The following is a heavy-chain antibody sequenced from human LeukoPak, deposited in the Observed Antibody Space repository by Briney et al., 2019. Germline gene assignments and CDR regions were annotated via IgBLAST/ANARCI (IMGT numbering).Heavy chain of an antibody. CDR1: GYTFTSYG. CDR3: ARVMSSGFYYSYYMYA. D-gene: IGHD3-22*01. CDR2: ISAYNGNT. V-gene: IGHV1-18*01. J-gene: IGHJ6*03. Sequence: ASVKVSCKASGYTFTSYGISWVRQAPGQGLEWMGWISAYNGNTNYAQKLQGRVTITTDTSTSKAYMELRSLRSDDTAVYYCARVMSSGFYYSYYMYAWGKGTTGTVSS.